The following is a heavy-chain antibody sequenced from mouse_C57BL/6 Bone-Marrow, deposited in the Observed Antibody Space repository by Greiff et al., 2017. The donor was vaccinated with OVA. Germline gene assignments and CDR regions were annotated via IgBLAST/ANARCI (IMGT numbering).Heavy chain of an antibody. D-gene: IGHD2-3*01. CDR2: ISSGSSTI. CDR3: ARQIYDGYSPWFAY. J-gene: IGHJ3*01. Sequence: EVKLMESGGGLVKPGGSLKLSCAASGFTFSDYGMHWVRQAPEKGLAWVAYISSGSSTIYYADTATGRFTTSRDNAKNTLFLQMTSLRSEDTAMYYCARQIYDGYSPWFAYWGQGTLVTVSA. CDR1: GFTFSDYG. V-gene: IGHV5-17*01.